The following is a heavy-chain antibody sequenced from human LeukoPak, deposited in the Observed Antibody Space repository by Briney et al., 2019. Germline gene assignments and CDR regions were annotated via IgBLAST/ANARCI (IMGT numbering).Heavy chain of an antibody. J-gene: IGHJ4*02. V-gene: IGHV4-39*07. CDR1: GGSISSSSYY. D-gene: IGHD6-13*01. CDR2: IYYSGST. Sequence: SETLSLTCTVSGGSISSSSYYWGWIRQPPGKGLEWIGSIYYSGSTYYNPSLKSRVTISVDTSKNQFSLKLRSVTAADTAVYYCAREGIAAEAQRDYWGQGTLVTVSS. CDR3: AREGIAAEAQRDY.